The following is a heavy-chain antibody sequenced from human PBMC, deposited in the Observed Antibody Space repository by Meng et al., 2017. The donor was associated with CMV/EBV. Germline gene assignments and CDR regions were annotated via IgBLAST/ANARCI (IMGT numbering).Heavy chain of an antibody. Sequence: ASVKVSCKASGYTFTGYYMHWVRQAPGQGLEWMGWINPNSGGTNYAQKFQGRVTMTRDTSISTAYMELSRLRSDDTAVYYCARGYGRSSRPFDYWGQGTLVTVSS. D-gene: IGHD5-18*01. CDR1: GYTFTGYY. CDR2: INPNSGGT. J-gene: IGHJ4*02. V-gene: IGHV1-2*02. CDR3: ARGYGRSSRPFDY.